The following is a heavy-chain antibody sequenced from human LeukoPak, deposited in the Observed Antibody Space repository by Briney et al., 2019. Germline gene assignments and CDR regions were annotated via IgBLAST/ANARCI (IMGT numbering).Heavy chain of an antibody. V-gene: IGHV1-8*01. Sequence: GASVKVSCKASGYTFTSYDINWVRQATGQGLEWMGWMNPNSGNTGYAQKFQGRVTMTRNTSISTAYMELSSLRSEDTAVYYCARAFTLLRWFPEYYFDYWGQGTLVTVSS. CDR1: GYTFTSYD. D-gene: IGHD4-23*01. CDR2: MNPNSGNT. CDR3: ARAFTLLRWFPEYYFDY. J-gene: IGHJ4*02.